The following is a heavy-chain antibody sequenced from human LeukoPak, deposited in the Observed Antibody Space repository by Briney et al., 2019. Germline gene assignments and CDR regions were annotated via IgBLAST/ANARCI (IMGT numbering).Heavy chain of an antibody. D-gene: IGHD3-22*01. V-gene: IGHV3-23*01. Sequence: GGSLRLSCAASGFTFSSYAMSWVRQAPGKGLEWVSAISGSGGSTYYADSVKGRFTISRDNSKNTLYLQMNSLRAEDTAVYYCAKDHVPGYYYDSSGFWGQGTLVIVSS. J-gene: IGHJ4*02. CDR1: GFTFSSYA. CDR2: ISGSGGST. CDR3: AKDHVPGYYYDSSGF.